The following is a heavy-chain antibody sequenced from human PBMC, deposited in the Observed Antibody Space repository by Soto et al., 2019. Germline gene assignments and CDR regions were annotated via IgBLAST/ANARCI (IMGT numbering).Heavy chain of an antibody. V-gene: IGHV3-23*01. CDR3: AKVGRRDYYDSSGKSMDV. CDR2: ISGSGGST. Sequence: GGSLRLSCAASGFTFSSYAMSWVRQAPGKGLEWVSAISGSGGSTYYADSVKGRFTISRDNSKNTLYLQMNSLRAEDTAVYYCAKVGRRDYYDSSGKSMDVWGQGTTVTVSS. D-gene: IGHD3-22*01. CDR1: GFTFSSYA. J-gene: IGHJ6*02.